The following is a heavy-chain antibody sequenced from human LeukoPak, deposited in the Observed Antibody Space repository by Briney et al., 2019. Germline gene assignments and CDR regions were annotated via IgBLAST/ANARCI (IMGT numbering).Heavy chain of an antibody. CDR3: AKFGVPAAPNDY. Sequence: GGSLRLSCAASGFTFSSYGMHWVRQAPGKGLEWVAFIRYDGSNKYYADSVKGRFTISRDNSKNTLYLQMNSLRAEDTAVYYCAKFGVPAAPNDYCGQGTLVTVSS. D-gene: IGHD2-2*01. J-gene: IGHJ4*02. CDR1: GFTFSSYG. CDR2: IRYDGSNK. V-gene: IGHV3-30*02.